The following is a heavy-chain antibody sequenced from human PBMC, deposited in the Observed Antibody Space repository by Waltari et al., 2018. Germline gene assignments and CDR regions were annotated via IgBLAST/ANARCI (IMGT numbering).Heavy chain of an antibody. CDR3: ARDFRSGYSIDL. D-gene: IGHD6-13*01. V-gene: IGHV3-20*04. Sequence: AQLVESGGNIVRPGGSLGPACAASGFSFGVYGMGWVRQAPGKGLEWVSGITWNGGQTGYAESVKGRFTISRDDGKKSLYLQMNSLSDDDTALYYCARDFRSGYSIDLWGQGTLVTVSA. CDR2: ITWNGGQT. J-gene: IGHJ4*02. CDR1: GFSFGVYG.